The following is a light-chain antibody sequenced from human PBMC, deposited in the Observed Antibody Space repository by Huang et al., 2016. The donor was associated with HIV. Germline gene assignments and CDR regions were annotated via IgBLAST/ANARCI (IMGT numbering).Light chain of an antibody. V-gene: IGKV1-39*01. CDR2: SAS. Sequence: DIQMTQSPSSLSAYVGDRVTIACRASQSIRKFLNWYQQKPGEAPKLLMHSASSLLSGVPSRFSGSGSGTDFTLTITSLQPEDFATYYCQQTDTTPRTFGQGTKV. J-gene: IGKJ1*01. CDR1: QSIRKF. CDR3: QQTDTTPRT.